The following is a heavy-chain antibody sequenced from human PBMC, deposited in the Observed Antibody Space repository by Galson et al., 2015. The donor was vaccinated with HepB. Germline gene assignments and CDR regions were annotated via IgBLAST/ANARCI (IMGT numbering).Heavy chain of an antibody. V-gene: IGHV4-38-2*02. CDR2: IYHSGST. D-gene: IGHD2-21*01. CDR3: ARDLGVVVVPYDWFDP. Sequence: SETLSLTCTVSGYSISSGYYWGWIRQPPGKGLEWIGSIYHSGSTYYNPSLKSRVTISVDTSKNQFSLKLSSVTAADTAVYYCARDLGVVVVPYDWFDPWGQGTLVTVSS. CDR1: GYSISSGYY. J-gene: IGHJ5*02.